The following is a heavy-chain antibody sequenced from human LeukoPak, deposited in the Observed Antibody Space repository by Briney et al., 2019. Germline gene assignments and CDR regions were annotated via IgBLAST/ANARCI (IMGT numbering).Heavy chain of an antibody. CDR3: AKGGYTSHYDY. J-gene: IGHJ4*02. V-gene: IGHV3-23*01. CDR1: GFTFSSYA. D-gene: IGHD5-12*01. CDR2: IRATAGTT. Sequence: GGSLRLSCAASGFTFSSYAMTWVRQAPGKGLQGVSTIRATAGTTYYTDSVKGRFTISRDNSKNTVFLQMNSLRAEDTAVYYCAKGGYTSHYDYWGQGILVTVSS.